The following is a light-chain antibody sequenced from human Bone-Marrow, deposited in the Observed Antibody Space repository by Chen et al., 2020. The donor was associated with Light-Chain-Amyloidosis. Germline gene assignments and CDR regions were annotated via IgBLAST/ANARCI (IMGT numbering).Light chain of an antibody. Sequence: DILITQTPLSMSVTPVQPASISCKSSQTLLHKNGKTYLYWYVQKSGQPPHLLMYEVSNRFSGVPLRFSGSGSGTDFPLEISRVEAEDAGIYFCMQSKHLPYTFGPGTRLEIK. CDR3: MQSKHLPYT. V-gene: IGKV2D-29*01. CDR1: QTLLHKNGKTY. J-gene: IGKJ2*01. CDR2: EVS.